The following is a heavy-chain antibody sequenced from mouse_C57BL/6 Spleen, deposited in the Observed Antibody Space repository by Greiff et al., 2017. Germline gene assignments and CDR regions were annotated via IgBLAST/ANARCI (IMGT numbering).Heavy chain of an antibody. Sequence: EVKLMESGPGLVKPSQSLSLTCSVTGYSITSGYYWNWIRQFPGNKLEWMGYISYDGSNNYNPSLKNRISITRDTSKNQFFLKLNSVTTEDTATYYCARPYDGYYYYAMDYWGQGTSVTVSS. J-gene: IGHJ4*01. V-gene: IGHV3-6*01. D-gene: IGHD2-3*01. CDR3: ARPYDGYYYYAMDY. CDR1: GYSITSGYY. CDR2: ISYDGSN.